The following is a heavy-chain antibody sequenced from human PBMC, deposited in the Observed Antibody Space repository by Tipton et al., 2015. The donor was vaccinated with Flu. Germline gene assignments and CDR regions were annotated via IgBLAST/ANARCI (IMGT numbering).Heavy chain of an antibody. V-gene: IGHV4-39*01. CDR2: IYPSGTT. J-gene: IGHJ4*02. CDR1: SGSIRSTNYF. D-gene: IGHD3-10*02. Sequence: TLSLTCTVSSGSIRSTNYFCAWIRQPPGKRLELIGSIYPSGTTYYNPSLKSRVTISVDTSKSQFSLMLRSVTAADTAVYYCARLSYYDVDLKNFYFDYWGQEALVTVSS. CDR3: ARLSYYDVDLKNFYFDY.